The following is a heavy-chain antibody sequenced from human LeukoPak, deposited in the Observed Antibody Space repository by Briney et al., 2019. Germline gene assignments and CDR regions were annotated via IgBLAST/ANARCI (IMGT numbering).Heavy chain of an antibody. Sequence: SETLSLTCTVSGGSISSGGYYWSWIRQPPGKGLEWIGYIYHSGSTYYNPSLKSRVTISVDRSKNQFSLKLSSVTAADTAVYYCARSAERFLDLWGQGTPVTVSS. CDR1: GGSISSGGYY. CDR2: IYHSGST. CDR3: ARSAERFLDL. J-gene: IGHJ5*02. V-gene: IGHV4-30-2*01. D-gene: IGHD3-3*01.